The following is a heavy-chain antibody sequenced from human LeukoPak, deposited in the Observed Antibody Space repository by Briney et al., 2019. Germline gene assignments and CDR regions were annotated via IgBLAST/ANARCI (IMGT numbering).Heavy chain of an antibody. CDR1: GFTFSSYS. D-gene: IGHD5-12*01. CDR2: ISSRTTYI. J-gene: IGHJ4*02. V-gene: IGHV3-21*01. Sequence: GGSLRLSCAASGFTFSSYSMDWVRQAPGKGLEWVSSISSRTTYIYYADSVKGRFTISRDNAKNSLYLQMNSLRAEDTAVYYCARRGSGYDLVGYFDYWGQGTLVTVSS. CDR3: ARRGSGYDLVGYFDY.